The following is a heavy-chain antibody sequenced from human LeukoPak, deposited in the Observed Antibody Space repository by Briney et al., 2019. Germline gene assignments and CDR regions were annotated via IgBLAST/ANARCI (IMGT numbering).Heavy chain of an antibody. D-gene: IGHD3-22*01. CDR2: IFYSGIT. CDR1: GGSISSYY. J-gene: IGHJ2*01. CDR3: ARGAYYYDSSGYNWYFDL. Sequence: SETLSLMCTLSGGSISSYYWSWIRHPPGKGREWLGYIFYSGITNYNPSLKSRVTISIGTSKNQFSLKLSSVTAADTAVYYCARGAYYYDSSGYNWYFDLWGRGTLVTVSS. V-gene: IGHV4-59*01.